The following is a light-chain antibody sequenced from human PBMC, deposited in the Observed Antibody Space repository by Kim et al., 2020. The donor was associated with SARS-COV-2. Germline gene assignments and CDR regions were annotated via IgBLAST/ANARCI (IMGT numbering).Light chain of an antibody. CDR1: SLRTYY. CDR2: AKN. Sequence: ELTQDPAVSVALGQTVRITCQGDSLRTYYASWYQQKPGQAPALVIYAKNNRPSGIPDRFSGSSSGNTASLTITGAQAEDEADYYCKSRDTSGDRLVFGGGTQLTV. CDR3: KSRDTSGDRLV. J-gene: IGLJ2*01. V-gene: IGLV3-19*01.